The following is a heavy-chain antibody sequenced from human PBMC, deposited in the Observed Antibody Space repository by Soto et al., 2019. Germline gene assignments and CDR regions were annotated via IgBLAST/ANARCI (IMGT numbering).Heavy chain of an antibody. Sequence: GESLKISCKGSGYSFVSYWIAWVRQMPGKGLEWMGSIYPGDSDTTYSPSIQGQVTISADKSSTTVYLQWNTLKASDTAMYYCAKTDGYEVEYWGQGTLVTVSS. CDR2: IYPGDSDT. CDR1: GYSFVSYW. CDR3: AKTDGYEVEY. J-gene: IGHJ4*02. V-gene: IGHV5-51*01. D-gene: IGHD5-18*01.